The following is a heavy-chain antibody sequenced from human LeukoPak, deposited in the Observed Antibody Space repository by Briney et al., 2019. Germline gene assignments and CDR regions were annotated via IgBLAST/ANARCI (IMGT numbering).Heavy chain of an antibody. CDR1: GYTFTSYD. CDR3: ARQGVRGVQFDP. Sequence: GASVKVSCKASGYTFTSYDINWVRQATGQGLEWMGWMNPNSGNTGYAQKFQGRVTMTTDTSTSTAYMELRSLRSDDTAVYYCARQGVRGVQFDPWGQGTLVTVSS. J-gene: IGHJ5*02. V-gene: IGHV1-8*01. CDR2: MNPNSGNT. D-gene: IGHD3-10*01.